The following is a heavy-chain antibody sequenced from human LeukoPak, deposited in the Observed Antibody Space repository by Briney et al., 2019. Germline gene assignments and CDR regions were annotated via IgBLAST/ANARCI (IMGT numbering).Heavy chain of an antibody. CDR1: GGSFSGYY. J-gene: IGHJ4*02. CDR2: INHSGST. CDR3: ARGGGFFSPFGY. D-gene: IGHD3-3*01. V-gene: IGHV4-34*01. Sequence: SETLSLTCAVYGGSFSGYYWSWIRQPPGKGLEWIGEINHSGSTNYNPSLKSRVTISVDTSKNQFSLKLSSVTAADTAVYYCARGGGFFSPFGYWGQGTLVTVSS.